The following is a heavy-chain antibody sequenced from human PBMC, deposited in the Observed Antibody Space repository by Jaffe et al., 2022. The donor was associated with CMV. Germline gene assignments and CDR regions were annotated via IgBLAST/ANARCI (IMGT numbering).Heavy chain of an antibody. V-gene: IGHV4-34*01. J-gene: IGHJ4*02. CDR2: INHSGST. Sequence: QVQLQQWGAGLLKPSETLSLTCAVYGGSFSGYYWSWIRQPPGKGLEWIGEINHSGSTNYNPSLKSRVTISVDTSKNQFSLKLSSVTAADTAVYYCASTAVAGTYYFDYWGQGTLVTVSS. D-gene: IGHD6-19*01. CDR3: ASTAVAGTYYFDY. CDR1: GGSFSGYY.